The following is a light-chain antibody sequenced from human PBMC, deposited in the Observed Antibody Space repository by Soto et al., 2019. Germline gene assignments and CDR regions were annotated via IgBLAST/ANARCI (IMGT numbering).Light chain of an antibody. CDR2: DVD. Sequence: HSVLTQDDSVSGSPGQSLTISCSVCGDDRLDYRCVACCQEHPGNAPRLLIFDVDNRPSGVSDRFSGSKSGDTASLTISGLQSQDEADYFCFSYSNDQIALFGGGTKVTVL. V-gene: IGLV2-14*03. CDR3: FSYSNDQIAL. CDR1: GDDRLDYRC. J-gene: IGLJ2*01.